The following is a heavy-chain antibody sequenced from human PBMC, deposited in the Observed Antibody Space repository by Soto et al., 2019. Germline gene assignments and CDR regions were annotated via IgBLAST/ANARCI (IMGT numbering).Heavy chain of an antibody. Sequence: QVQLVESGGGLVKPGGSLRLSCAASGFTFSVYYMSWIRQAPGKGLEWVSYISSSSSYTNYADSVKGRFTISRDNAKNSLYLQMNSLRAEDTAVYYCARDRWNWNYVYYGMDVWGQGTTVTVSS. CDR3: ARDRWNWNYVYYGMDV. V-gene: IGHV3-11*06. J-gene: IGHJ6*02. CDR1: GFTFSVYY. D-gene: IGHD1-1*01. CDR2: ISSSSSYT.